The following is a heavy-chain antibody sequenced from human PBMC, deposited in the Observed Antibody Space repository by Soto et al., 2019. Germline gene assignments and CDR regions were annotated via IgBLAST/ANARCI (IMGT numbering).Heavy chain of an antibody. V-gene: IGHV3-74*01. J-gene: IGHJ6*02. CDR3: AKILQLGDYAYYYYGMGV. D-gene: IGHD4-17*01. Sequence: GGSLRLSCAGSGFTFSSYWMHWVRQAPGKGLVWVSRINEDGSYTNYADYVRGRFTISRDNSKNTLYLQMNSLRAEDTAVYYCAKILQLGDYAYYYYGMGVWGQGTTVTVSS. CDR2: INEDGSYT. CDR1: GFTFSSYW.